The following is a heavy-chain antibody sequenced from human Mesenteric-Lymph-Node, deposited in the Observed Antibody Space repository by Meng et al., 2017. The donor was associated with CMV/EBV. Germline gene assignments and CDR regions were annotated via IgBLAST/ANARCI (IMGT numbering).Heavy chain of an antibody. Sequence: QVQLTQGGAGLLKPSETRSVTCAVYGGSFSGYYWNWIRQSPEKGLEWIGEINHSGSTTYNPSFTSRIIISVDTSTNQISLNMSSVTAADTAVYYCARGSSYDILTGYFDYWGQGALVTVSS. CDR2: INHSGST. D-gene: IGHD3-9*01. CDR3: ARGSSYDILTGYFDY. V-gene: IGHV4-34*01. CDR1: GGSFSGYY. J-gene: IGHJ4*02.